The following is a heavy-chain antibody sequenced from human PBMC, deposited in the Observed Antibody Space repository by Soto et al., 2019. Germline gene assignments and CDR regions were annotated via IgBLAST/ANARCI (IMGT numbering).Heavy chain of an antibody. CDR2: INAGNGNT. CDR3: ARDRVIRFYPGMENCFDP. CDR1: GYTFTCYA. D-gene: IGHD3-10*01. J-gene: IGHJ5*02. Sequence: ASVKVSCKASGYTFTCYAMHWVRQAPGERLEWMGWINAGNGNTKYSQKFQGRVTITRDTSASTAYMELSSLRPEDTAVYYCARDRVIRFYPGMENCFDPWGQGTLVTVSS. V-gene: IGHV1-3*01.